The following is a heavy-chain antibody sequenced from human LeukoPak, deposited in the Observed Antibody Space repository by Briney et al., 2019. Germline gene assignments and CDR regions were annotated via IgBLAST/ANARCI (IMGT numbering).Heavy chain of an antibody. CDR3: AKEQGRRVRYFDY. J-gene: IGHJ4*02. V-gene: IGHV3-7*01. CDR1: GFTFSSYW. Sequence: QPGGSLRLSCAASGFTFSSYWMSWVRQAPGKGLEWVANIKQDGSEKYYVDSVKGRFTISRDNSKNTLYLQMNSLRAEDTAVYYCAKEQGRRVRYFDYWGQGTLVTVSS. CDR2: IKQDGSEK. D-gene: IGHD1-1*01.